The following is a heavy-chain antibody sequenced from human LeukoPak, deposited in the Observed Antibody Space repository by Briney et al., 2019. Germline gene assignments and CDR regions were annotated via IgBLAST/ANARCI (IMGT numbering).Heavy chain of an antibody. J-gene: IGHJ4*02. Sequence: GGSLRLSCAASGLTFSSYAMSWVRLAPGKGLEWVSGIGGGGGSTSYADSVKGRFTISRDNSKNTLYLQMNSLGAEDTAVYYCAKDHCSGGSCYLWVSDREYFDNWGQGTLVTVSS. D-gene: IGHD2-15*01. CDR2: IGGGGGST. CDR1: GLTFSSYA. CDR3: AKDHCSGGSCYLWVSDREYFDN. V-gene: IGHV3-23*01.